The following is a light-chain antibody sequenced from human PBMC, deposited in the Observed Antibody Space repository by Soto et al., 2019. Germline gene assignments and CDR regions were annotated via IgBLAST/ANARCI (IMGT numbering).Light chain of an antibody. CDR1: SSNIGSES. CDR2: ADD. J-gene: IGLJ3*02. V-gene: IGLV1-47*01. CDR3: ATWDCSLSDWV. Sequence: QSVLTQPPSASGTPGQRVTISCSGSSSNIGSESAHWYQQFPGTAPKLLIFADDQPPSGVPDRFSGSKSGTSASLANSGLRSEDEADYYCATWDCSLSDWVFGGGTQLTVL.